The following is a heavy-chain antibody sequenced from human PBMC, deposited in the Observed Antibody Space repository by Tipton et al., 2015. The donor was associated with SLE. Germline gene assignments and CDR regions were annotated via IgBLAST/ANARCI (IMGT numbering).Heavy chain of an antibody. CDR2: MSPNSGYT. V-gene: IGHV1-8*01. CDR1: GYTFTSHD. Sequence: QSGAEVKKPGASVKVSCKASGYTFTSHDISWVRQAAGQGLEWMGWMSPNSGYTGYAEKFQGRVIMTRDTAISTAYMELSTLRYEDTAVYYCAREGSTPFGGVIEGALDYWGPGTLVTVSS. J-gene: IGHJ4*02. CDR3: AREGSTPFGGVIEGALDY. D-gene: IGHD3-16*02.